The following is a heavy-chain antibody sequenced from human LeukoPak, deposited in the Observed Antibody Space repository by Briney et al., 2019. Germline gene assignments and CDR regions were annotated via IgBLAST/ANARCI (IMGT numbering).Heavy chain of an antibody. D-gene: IGHD3-22*01. CDR2: IIPIFGTA. J-gene: IGHJ5*02. CDR3: ARGASYYYDSSGSAPSVGWFDP. Sequence: SVKVSCMASGGTFSSYAISWVRQAPGQGLEWMGGIIPIFGTANYAQKFQGRVTITADKSTSTAYMELSSLRSEDTAVYYCARGASYYYDSSGSAPSVGWFDPWGQGTLVTVSS. CDR1: GGTFSSYA. V-gene: IGHV1-69*06.